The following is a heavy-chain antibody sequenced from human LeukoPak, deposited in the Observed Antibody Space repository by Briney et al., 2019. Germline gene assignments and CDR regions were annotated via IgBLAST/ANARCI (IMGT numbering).Heavy chain of an antibody. D-gene: IGHD2-2*02. Sequence: SETLSLTCTVSGGSISSGGYYWSWIRQRPGKGLEWIGYIYYSGSTYYNPSLKSRVTISVDTSKNQFSLKLSSVTAADTAVYYCARAYCSSTSCYRISGGVDPWGQGTLVTVSS. CDR1: GGSISSGGYY. J-gene: IGHJ5*02. CDR3: ARAYCSSTSCYRISGGVDP. CDR2: IYYSGST. V-gene: IGHV4-31*03.